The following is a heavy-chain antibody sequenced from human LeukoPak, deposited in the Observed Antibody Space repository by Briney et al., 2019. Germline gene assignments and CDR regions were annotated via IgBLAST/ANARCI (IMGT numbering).Heavy chain of an antibody. CDR2: INRSGST. Sequence: SETLSHTCAVYGGSFSGYYWSWIRQPPGKGLEWIGEINRSGSTNYNPSLKSRVTISVDTSKNQFSLKLSSVTAADTAVYYCARALMVRGVRGRWFDPWGQGTLVTVSS. D-gene: IGHD3-10*01. V-gene: IGHV4-34*01. CDR1: GGSFSGYY. J-gene: IGHJ5*02. CDR3: ARALMVRGVRGRWFDP.